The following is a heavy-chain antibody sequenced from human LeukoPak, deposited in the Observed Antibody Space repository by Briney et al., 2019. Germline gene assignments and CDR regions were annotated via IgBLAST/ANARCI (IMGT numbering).Heavy chain of an antibody. J-gene: IGHJ5*02. CDR1: GGSFSGYY. CDR3: ARLLQFWFDP. V-gene: IGHV4-59*08. CDR2: IYYSGST. Sequence: SETLSLTCAVYGGSFSGYYWSWIRQPPGKGLEWIGYIYYSGSTNYNPSLKSRVTISVDTSKNQFSLKLSSVTAADTAVYYCARLLQFWFDPWGQGTLVTVSS.